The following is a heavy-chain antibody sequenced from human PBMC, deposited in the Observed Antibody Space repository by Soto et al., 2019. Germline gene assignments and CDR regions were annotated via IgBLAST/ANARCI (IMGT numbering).Heavy chain of an antibody. Sequence: PSESLSLTCTVSGDYISGFYRGWIRKYAGKGPEWIGRIYATGTTDYNPSLKSGVMMSVDRSKKQFSLKLRSVTAADTVVYYCVRDGTKTLRDWFDPWGQGISVTVSS. CDR2: IYATGTT. CDR3: VRDGTKTLRDWFDP. D-gene: IGHD1-1*01. J-gene: IGHJ5*02. V-gene: IGHV4-4*07. CDR1: GDYISGFY.